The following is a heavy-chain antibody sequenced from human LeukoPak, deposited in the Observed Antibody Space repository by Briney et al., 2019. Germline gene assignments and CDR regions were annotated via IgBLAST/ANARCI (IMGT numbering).Heavy chain of an antibody. V-gene: IGHV3-23*01. CDR3: ARVFQGDGDKPYGMDV. CDR1: GFSFSNYA. D-gene: IGHD5-24*01. CDR2: ISGSGGST. J-gene: IGHJ6*02. Sequence: GGSLRLSCAASGFSFSNYAMSWVRQAPGKGLEWVSAISGSGGSTYYADSVKGRFTISRDNSKNTLYLQMKSLRAEDTAVYYCARVFQGDGDKPYGMDVWGQGTTVTVSS.